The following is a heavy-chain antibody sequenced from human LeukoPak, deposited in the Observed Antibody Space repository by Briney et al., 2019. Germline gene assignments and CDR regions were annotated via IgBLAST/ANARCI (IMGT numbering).Heavy chain of an antibody. D-gene: IGHD1-26*01. CDR2: ILGEGSRT. J-gene: IGHJ5*02. Sequence: GGSLRLACTVSGFTFDDYVMHCVRQAPGGVREWDSLILGEGSRTYYADSVTGRFTICRDNRKHSLFRHTSGLRAARTSLCEFATQNPPGNGYYDTSNWFDPWGQGTLVTVAS. CDR1: GFTFDDYV. CDR3: ATQNPPGNGYYDTSNWFDP. V-gene: IGHV3-43*02.